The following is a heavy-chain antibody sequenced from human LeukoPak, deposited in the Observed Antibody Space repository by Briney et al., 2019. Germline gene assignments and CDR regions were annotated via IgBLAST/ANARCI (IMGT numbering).Heavy chain of an antibody. D-gene: IGHD3-22*01. Sequence: GGSLRLSCAASGFTFSSYGMHWVRQAPGKGLEWVAVIWYDGSNKYYADSVKGRFTISRDNAKNSLYLQMNSLRAEDTAVYYCARGFNYYDSSGYCWGQGTLVTVSS. V-gene: IGHV3-33*01. J-gene: IGHJ4*02. CDR2: IWYDGSNK. CDR3: ARGFNYYDSSGYC. CDR1: GFTFSSYG.